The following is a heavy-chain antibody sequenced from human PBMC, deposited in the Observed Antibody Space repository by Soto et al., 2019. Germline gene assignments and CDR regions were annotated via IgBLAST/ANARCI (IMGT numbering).Heavy chain of an antibody. CDR3: AKARVAY. J-gene: IGHJ4*02. Sequence: RLTCACSVVALSSYDMNWFRQDPGKGLEWVSYMSSSGSTIYYADSVKGRFTISRDNAKKSLYLQMNSLRAEDTAVYHCAKARVAYWGQGTLVTVSA. CDR2: MSSSGSTI. V-gene: IGHV3-48*03. CDR1: VVALSSYD.